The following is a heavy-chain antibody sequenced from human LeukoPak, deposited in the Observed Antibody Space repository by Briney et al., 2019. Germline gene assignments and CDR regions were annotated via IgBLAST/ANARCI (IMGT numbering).Heavy chain of an antibody. V-gene: IGHV1-46*01. Sequence: AAVKVSCMASGYTFTSYYMHWVRQAPGQGLEWVGIIDRSGGSTSYAQKFQGRVTMTRDTSTSTVYMELSSLRSEDTAVYYCARGNHGYYGVAFDIWGQGTMVTVSS. CDR1: GYTFTSYY. CDR2: IDRSGGST. D-gene: IGHD1-26*01. CDR3: ARGNHGYYGVAFDI. J-gene: IGHJ3*02.